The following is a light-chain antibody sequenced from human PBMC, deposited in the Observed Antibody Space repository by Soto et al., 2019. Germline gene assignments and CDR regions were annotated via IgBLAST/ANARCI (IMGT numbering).Light chain of an antibody. CDR2: AAS. V-gene: IGKV1-12*01. J-gene: IGKJ2*01. CDR3: QQSYSTPPT. Sequence: DIQMTQSPSSVSASVGDRVTFTCRASQGISSWLAWYQQKPGKAPKLLIYAASTLQGAVPSRFSGRGSGPDFTLTISSVQPDDFAIYFCQQSYSTPPTFGQGTTLEIK. CDR1: QGISSW.